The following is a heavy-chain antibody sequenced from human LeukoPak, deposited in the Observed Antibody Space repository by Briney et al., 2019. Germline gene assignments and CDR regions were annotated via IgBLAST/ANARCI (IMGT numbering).Heavy chain of an antibody. V-gene: IGHV3-23*01. Sequence: PGGSLRLSCAASGFTFSNYAMSWVRQAPGKGLEWVSGISDSGDRTYFADSVKGRFTISRDNSKSTLYLQMNSLRAEDTAVYYCAKADGWYDYWGQGTLVTVSS. D-gene: IGHD2-15*01. CDR1: GFTFSNYA. CDR2: ISDSGDRT. J-gene: IGHJ4*02. CDR3: AKADGWYDY.